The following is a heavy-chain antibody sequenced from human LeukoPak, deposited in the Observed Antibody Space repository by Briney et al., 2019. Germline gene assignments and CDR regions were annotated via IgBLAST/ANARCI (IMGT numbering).Heavy chain of an antibody. V-gene: IGHV3-23*01. Sequence: GGSLRLSCAASGFTFSSYGMSWVRQAPGKGLEWVSGISARGGSTYYADSVKGRFTISRDNSKNTLYLQMNSLRAEDTAVYYCAGGRYYYGSGSLSHFDYWGQGTLVTVSS. J-gene: IGHJ4*02. CDR1: GFTFSSYG. CDR2: ISARGGST. CDR3: AGGRYYYGSGSLSHFDY. D-gene: IGHD3-10*01.